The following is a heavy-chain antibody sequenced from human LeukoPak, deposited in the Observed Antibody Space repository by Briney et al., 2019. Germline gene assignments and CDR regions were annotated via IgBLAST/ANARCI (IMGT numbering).Heavy chain of an antibody. CDR3: AKGGGGRLIYYYYMDV. V-gene: IGHV3-30*04. CDR1: GFTFSSYD. Sequence: PGGSLRLSCVASGFTFSSYDMHWVRQAPGKGLEWVSFISYDGSDINYAGSVKGRFTVSRDNAKNSLYLQMNSLRAEDMALYYCAKGGGGRLIYYYYMDVWGKGTTVTVSS. CDR2: ISYDGSDI. D-gene: IGHD3-16*01. J-gene: IGHJ6*03.